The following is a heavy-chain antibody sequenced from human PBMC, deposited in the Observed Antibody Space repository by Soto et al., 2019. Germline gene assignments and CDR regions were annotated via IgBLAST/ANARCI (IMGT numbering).Heavy chain of an antibody. CDR2: IWYDGSNK. Sequence: GGSLRLSCAASGFPFSSYGMHWVRQAPGKGLDWVGVIWYDGSNKDYAESVKGRFTISRDNSKNMLFLQMNSLRADDTAVYYCASSINWGQGTLVTVSS. V-gene: IGHV3-33*03. CDR3: ASSIN. CDR1: GFPFSSYG. J-gene: IGHJ4*02.